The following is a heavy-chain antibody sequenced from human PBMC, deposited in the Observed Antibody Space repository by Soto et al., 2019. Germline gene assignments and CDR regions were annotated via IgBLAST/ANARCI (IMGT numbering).Heavy chain of an antibody. J-gene: IGHJ4*02. CDR3: ARGGRFFGVVTADRYVDY. CDR2: INPSGGST. D-gene: IGHD3-3*01. V-gene: IGHV1-46*01. Sequence: ASVKLSCKASGYTFTSYYMHWVRQAPGQGLEWMGIINPSGGSTSYAQKFQGRVTMTRDTSTSTVYMELSSLRSEDTAVYYCARGGRFFGVVTADRYVDYWGQGTLVTVSS. CDR1: GYTFTSYY.